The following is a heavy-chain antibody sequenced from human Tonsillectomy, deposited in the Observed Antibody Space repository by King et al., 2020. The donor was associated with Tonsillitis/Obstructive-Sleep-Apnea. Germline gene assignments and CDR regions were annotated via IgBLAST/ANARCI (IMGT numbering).Heavy chain of an antibody. CDR2: ISGSGDNT. J-gene: IGHJ4*02. CDR1: GFTFSNYA. D-gene: IGHD1-26*01. V-gene: IGHV3-23*04. Sequence: VQLVESGGGLVQPGGSLRLSCAASGFTFSNYAMSWVRQAPGKGLEWVSTISGSGDNTYYADSVKGRFTISRDDSKNTLFLQMNSLRAEDTAVFYCAKDLSGTSFHLDLFDFWGQGTLVTVSS. CDR3: AKDLSGTSFHLDLFDF.